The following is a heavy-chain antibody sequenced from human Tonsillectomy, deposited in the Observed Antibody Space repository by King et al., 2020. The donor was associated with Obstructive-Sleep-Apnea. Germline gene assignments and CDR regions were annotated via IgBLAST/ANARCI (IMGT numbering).Heavy chain of an antibody. CDR1: GFSLSTNGEG. CDR2: IYWDDDK. V-gene: IGHV2-5*02. Sequence: ITLQESGPTLVKPPQTLTLTCTFSGFSLSTNGEGVGWIRQPPGKALEWLALIYWDDDKRYSPSLKSRLTITKDTSKNQVVLTMTNMDPVDTATYYCAHRRPLTYYFDYWGQGTLVTVSS. J-gene: IGHJ4*02. CDR3: AHRRPLTYYFDY.